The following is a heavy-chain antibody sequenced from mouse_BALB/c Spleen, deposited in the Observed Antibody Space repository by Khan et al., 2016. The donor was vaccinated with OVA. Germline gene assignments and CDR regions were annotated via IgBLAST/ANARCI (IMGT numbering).Heavy chain of an antibody. CDR3: ARRNYFGYTFAY. J-gene: IGHJ3*01. CDR2: ISPGSGET. D-gene: IGHD1-2*01. V-gene: IGHV1-77*01. Sequence: QVQLQQSGAELARPGASVKLSCKASGYTFTDYYINWVKQRTGQGLQWIGEISPGSGETYYNEKFKGKATLTADKSSTTAYMQLSSLTSEASAVYCCARRNYFGYTFAYWGQGTLVTGSA. CDR1: GYTFTDYY.